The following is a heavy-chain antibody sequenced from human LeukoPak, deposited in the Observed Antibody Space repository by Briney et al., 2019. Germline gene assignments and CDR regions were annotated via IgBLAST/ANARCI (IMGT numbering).Heavy chain of an antibody. CDR1: GGSISSYY. CDR2: IYTSGST. J-gene: IGHJ2*01. CDR3: ARERFIAVALTYFDL. Sequence: NPSETLSLTCTVSGGSISSYYWSWIRQPAGKGLEWIGRIYTSGSTNYNPSLKSRVTISVDTSKNQFSLKLSSVTAADTAVYYCARERFIAVALTYFDLWGRGTLVTVSS. V-gene: IGHV4-4*07. D-gene: IGHD6-19*01.